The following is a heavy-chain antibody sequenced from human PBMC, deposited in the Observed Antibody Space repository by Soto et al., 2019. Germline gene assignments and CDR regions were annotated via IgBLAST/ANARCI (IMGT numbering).Heavy chain of an antibody. CDR3: ARHEADIVATIDY. J-gene: IGHJ4*02. D-gene: IGHD5-12*01. CDR1: GGSISSSSYY. CDR2: IYYSGST. Sequence: TSETLSLTCTVSGGSISSSSYYWGWIRQPPGKGLEWIGSIYYSGSTYYNPSLKSRVTISVDTSKNQFSLKLSSVTAADTAVYYCARHEADIVATIDYWGQGTLVTVSS. V-gene: IGHV4-39*01.